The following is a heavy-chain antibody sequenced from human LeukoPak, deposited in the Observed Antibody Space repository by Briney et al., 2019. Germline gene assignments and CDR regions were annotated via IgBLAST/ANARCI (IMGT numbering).Heavy chain of an antibody. CDR1: GYRFTSYG. V-gene: IGHV1-69*13. CDR3: ASNSQYYFDY. D-gene: IGHD4-23*01. CDR2: IIPIFGTA. J-gene: IGHJ4*02. Sequence: SVKVSCKASGYRFTSYGISWVRQAPGQGLEWMRGIIPIFGTANYAQKFQGRVTITADESTSTAYMELSSLRSEDTAVYYCASNSQYYFDYWGQGTLVTVSS.